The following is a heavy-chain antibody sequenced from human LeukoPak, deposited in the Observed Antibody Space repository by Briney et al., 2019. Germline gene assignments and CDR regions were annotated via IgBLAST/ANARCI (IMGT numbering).Heavy chain of an antibody. CDR1: GFTFSSYG. Sequence: GGSLRLSCAASGFTFSSYGMHWVRQAPGKGLEWVAVIWYDGSNKYYADSVKGRFTISRDNSKNTLYLQMNSLRAEDTAVYYCAKDLFYSGSYSAAFDIWGQGTMVTVSS. J-gene: IGHJ3*02. D-gene: IGHD1-26*01. CDR3: AKDLFYSGSYSAAFDI. V-gene: IGHV3-33*06. CDR2: IWYDGSNK.